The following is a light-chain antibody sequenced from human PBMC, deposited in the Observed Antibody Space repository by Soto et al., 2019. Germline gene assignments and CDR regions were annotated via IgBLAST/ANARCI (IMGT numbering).Light chain of an antibody. CDR2: GAS. Sequence: PEESVTLSCRASQSVSSSYLTWYQQKPGQAPRLLIYGASTRATGIPARFSGSGSGTDFTLTISRLEPEDFAVYYCKQYGSSRTCGQGTKVAIK. CDR3: KQYGSSRT. V-gene: IGKV3-20*01. CDR1: QSVSSSY. J-gene: IGKJ1*01.